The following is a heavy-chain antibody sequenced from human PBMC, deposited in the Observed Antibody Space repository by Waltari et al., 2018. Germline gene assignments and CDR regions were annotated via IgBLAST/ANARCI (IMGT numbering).Heavy chain of an antibody. J-gene: IGHJ6*03. CDR2: INHSGRT. CDR3: ARGRARMTTVTQPAYMDV. CDR1: GGSFSGYY. D-gene: IGHD4-17*01. V-gene: IGHV4-34*01. Sequence: HVQLQQWGAGLLKPSETLSLTCAVYGGSFSGYYWSCIRHPPGRGLEWIGEINHSGRTNYNPALKSRVTISVDTSKNQFSLKLSSVTAADTAVYYCARGRARMTTVTQPAYMDVWGKGTTVTVSS.